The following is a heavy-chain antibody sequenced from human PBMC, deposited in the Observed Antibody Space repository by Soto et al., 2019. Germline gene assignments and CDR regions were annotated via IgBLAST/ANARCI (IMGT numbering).Heavy chain of an antibody. Sequence: QVQLQESGPGLVKPSETLSLTCTVSGGSISSYYWSWIRQPPGKGLEWIGYIYYSGSTNYNPFLKSRCTISVDTSKNQFSLKLSSVTAADTAVYYCARSYSGSYYNWFDPWGQGTLVTVSS. J-gene: IGHJ5*02. CDR2: IYYSGST. CDR3: ARSYSGSYYNWFDP. V-gene: IGHV4-59*01. D-gene: IGHD1-26*01. CDR1: GGSISSYY.